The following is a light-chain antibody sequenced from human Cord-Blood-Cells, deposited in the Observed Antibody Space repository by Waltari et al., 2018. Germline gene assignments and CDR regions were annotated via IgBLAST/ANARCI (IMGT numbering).Light chain of an antibody. CDR1: SSNIGSNY. J-gene: IGLJ2*01. Sequence: QSVLTQPPSASGTPGQRVTISCSGSSSNIGSNYVYWYQQLPGTAPKLLIYRNNRRPSGVPDRFSGSKSGTSDSLAISGLRSEDEADYYCAAWDDSLSGVVFGGGTKLTVL. CDR3: AAWDDSLSGVV. V-gene: IGLV1-47*01. CDR2: RNN.